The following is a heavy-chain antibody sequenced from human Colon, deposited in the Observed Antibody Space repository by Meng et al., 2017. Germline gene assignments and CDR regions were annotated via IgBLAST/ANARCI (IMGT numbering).Heavy chain of an antibody. CDR2: ILPILGTA. J-gene: IGHJ4*02. CDR3: ARAENNYGSGSYADY. CDR1: GGTFSSYT. V-gene: IGHV1-69*08. D-gene: IGHD3-10*01. Sequence: SVKVSCQASGGTFSSYTLSWVRQAPGQGLEWMGRILPILGTANYAEKFQGRVTITADKSTSTAYMELSSLRSEDTGVYYWARAENNYGSGSYADYWGQGTLVTVSS.